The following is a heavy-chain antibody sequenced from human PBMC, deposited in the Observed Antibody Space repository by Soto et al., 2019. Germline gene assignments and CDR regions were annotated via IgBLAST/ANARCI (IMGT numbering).Heavy chain of an antibody. CDR3: ARDGDYYGMDV. V-gene: IGHV3-49*04. CDR1: GFTFSSYG. Sequence: GGSLRLSCAASGFTFSSYGMHWVRQAPGRGLEWVAFTTSRSYGGTTEYAASVKGRFSISRDDSKNIAYLQMNSLQTADTAIYYCARDGDYYGMDVWGQGTTVTVSS. D-gene: IGHD3-3*01. CDR2: TTSRSYGGTT. J-gene: IGHJ6*02.